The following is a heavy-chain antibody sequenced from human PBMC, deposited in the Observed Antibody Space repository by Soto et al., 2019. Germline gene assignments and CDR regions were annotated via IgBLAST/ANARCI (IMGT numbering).Heavy chain of an antibody. D-gene: IGHD5-12*01. CDR1: GGSISSGDYY. CDR3: ARGSRKGNGYDSDYYGMDV. V-gene: IGHV4-30-4*01. Sequence: SETLSLTCTVSGGSISSGDYYWSWIRQPPGKGLEWIGYIYYSGSTYYNPSLKSRVTISVDTSKNQFSLKLSSVTAADTAVYYCARGSRKGNGYDSDYYGMDVWGQGTTVTVSS. CDR2: IYYSGST. J-gene: IGHJ6*02.